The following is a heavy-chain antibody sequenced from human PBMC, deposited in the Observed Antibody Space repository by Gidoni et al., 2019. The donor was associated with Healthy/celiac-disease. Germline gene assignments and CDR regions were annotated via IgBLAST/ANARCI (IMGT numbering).Heavy chain of an antibody. Sequence: QVQLQESGPGLVKPSGTLSLTCAVSGGSISSSNWWSWVRQPPGKGLEWIGEIYHSGSTNYNPSLKSRVTISVDKSKNQFSLKLSSVTAADTAVYYCAREKRSAAGTFQGIYFDYWGQGTLVTVSS. CDR1: GGSISSSNW. CDR2: IYHSGST. D-gene: IGHD6-13*01. CDR3: AREKRSAAGTFQGIYFDY. V-gene: IGHV4-4*02. J-gene: IGHJ4*02.